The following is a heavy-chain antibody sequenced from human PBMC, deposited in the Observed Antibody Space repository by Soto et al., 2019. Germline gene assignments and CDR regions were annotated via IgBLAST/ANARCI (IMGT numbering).Heavy chain of an antibody. V-gene: IGHV1-69*01. D-gene: IGHD2-2*01. Sequence: QVQLVQSGAEVKKPGSSVKVSCKASGGTFSSYAISWVRQAPGQGLEWMGGIIPIFGTANYAQKFQGRVTITADESTSTAYMELSSLRSEDTAVYYCAREKVVVVPAAIPSLDYGMDVWGQGTTVRLL. CDR1: GGTFSSYA. CDR2: IIPIFGTA. J-gene: IGHJ6*02. CDR3: AREKVVVVPAAIPSLDYGMDV.